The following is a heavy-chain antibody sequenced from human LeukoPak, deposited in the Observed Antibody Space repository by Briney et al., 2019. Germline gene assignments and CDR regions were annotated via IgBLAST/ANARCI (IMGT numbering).Heavy chain of an antibody. D-gene: IGHD3-10*01. Sequence: PSETLSLTCTVSGYSISSGYYWSWIRQPPGKGLEWIGYIYYSGSTNYNPSLKSRVTISVDTSKNQFSLKLSSVTAADTAVYYCARDGDAFDIWGQGTMVTVSS. CDR2: IYYSGST. V-gene: IGHV4-61*01. CDR1: GYSISSGYY. CDR3: ARDGDAFDI. J-gene: IGHJ3*02.